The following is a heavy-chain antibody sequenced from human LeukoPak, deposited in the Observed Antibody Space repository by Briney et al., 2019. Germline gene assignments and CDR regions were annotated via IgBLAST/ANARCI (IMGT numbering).Heavy chain of an antibody. CDR2: IKQDGSEK. V-gene: IGHV3-7*03. D-gene: IGHD2-21*02. J-gene: IGHJ4*02. CDR3: ASDYTYCGGDCYSGY. CDR1: GFTFSSYW. Sequence: GGSLRLSCAASGFTFSSYWMSWVRQAPGKGLEWVANIKQDGSEKYYVDSVKGRFTISRDNAKNSLYLQMSSLRAEDTAVYYCASDYTYCGGDCYSGYWGQGTLVTVSS.